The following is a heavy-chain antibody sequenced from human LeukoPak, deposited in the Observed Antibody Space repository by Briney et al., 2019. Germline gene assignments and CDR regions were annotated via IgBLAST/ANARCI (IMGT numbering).Heavy chain of an antibody. Sequence: SETLSLACTVSGGSISSSSYYWGWIRQPPGKGLEWIGSIYYSGSTYYNPSLKSRVTISVDTSKNQFSLKLSSVTAADTAVYCCARDESSSSLYYWGQGTLVTVSS. D-gene: IGHD6-6*01. CDR3: ARDESSSSLYY. V-gene: IGHV4-39*02. CDR1: GGSISSSSYY. CDR2: IYYSGST. J-gene: IGHJ4*02.